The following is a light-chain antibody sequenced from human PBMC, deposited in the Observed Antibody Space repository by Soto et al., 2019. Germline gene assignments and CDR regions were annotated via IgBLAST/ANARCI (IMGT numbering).Light chain of an antibody. Sequence: IQLTQSPSSLSASVGDRVTISCRASQGIRDELGWYQQKAGKAPNLLISAASRLQSGVPSRFSGSGSGTDFTLTISRLEPEDFAVYYCQQYGSSRITFGQGTRLEI. V-gene: IGKV1-17*01. J-gene: IGKJ5*01. CDR3: QQYGSSRIT. CDR1: QGIRDE. CDR2: AAS.